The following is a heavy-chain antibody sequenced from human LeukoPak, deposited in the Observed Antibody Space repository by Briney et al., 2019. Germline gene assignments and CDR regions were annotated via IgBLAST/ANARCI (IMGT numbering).Heavy chain of an antibody. Sequence: PAGSLRLSCAASGFTFSSYGLHWVRQAPGKGLEWVADICYDGSNKYYAASVKGRFTISRDNSKNTLYLQMNSLRAEDTAVYYCARDSGTGYNCVDYWGQGTLVTVSS. CDR1: GFTFSSYG. J-gene: IGHJ4*02. D-gene: IGHD1-1*01. CDR3: ARDSGTGYNCVDY. V-gene: IGHV3-33*01. CDR2: ICYDGSNK.